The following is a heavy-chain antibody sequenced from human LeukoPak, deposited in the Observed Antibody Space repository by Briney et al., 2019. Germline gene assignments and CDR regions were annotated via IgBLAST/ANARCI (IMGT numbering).Heavy chain of an antibody. D-gene: IGHD6-13*01. CDR3: ARQFSSPGYFDL. J-gene: IGHJ2*01. V-gene: IGHV4-39*01. Sequence: GSLRLSCAASGFTFSDYYMSWIRQPPGKGLEWIGSIYYSGSTYYNPSLKSRVTISVDTSKNQFSLKLSSVTAADTAVYYCARQFSSPGYFDLWGRGTLVTASS. CDR1: GFTFSDYY. CDR2: IYYSGST.